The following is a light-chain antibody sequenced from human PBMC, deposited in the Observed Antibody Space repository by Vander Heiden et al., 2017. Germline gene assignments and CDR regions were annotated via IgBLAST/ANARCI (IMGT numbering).Light chain of an antibody. J-gene: IGLJ2*01. CDR1: VLTKKY. CDR2: KDD. Sequence: SYELTQPSSVSVSPGQTARITCSGDVLTKKYARWLQQKPGQAPVVVIYKDDERPSGIPERFSGYSSGTTVTLTISGAHVEDEADYYCYSESDNSIIFGGANRLNVL. CDR3: YSESDNSII. V-gene: IGLV3-27*01.